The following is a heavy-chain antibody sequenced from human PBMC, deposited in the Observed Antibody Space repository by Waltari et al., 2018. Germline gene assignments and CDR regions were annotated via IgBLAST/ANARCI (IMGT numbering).Heavy chain of an antibody. CDR1: RRTFSSYA. D-gene: IGHD4-17*01. V-gene: IGHV1-69*01. Sequence: QVQLVQSGAEVKKPGSSVKVSCKASRRTFSSYAISWLPQPPGQGLEWMGGIIPIFGTANYAQKFQGRVTITADESTSTAYMELSSLRSEDTAVYYCAREVTTVVTSDAFDIWGQGTMVTVSS. CDR3: AREVTTVVTSDAFDI. J-gene: IGHJ3*02. CDR2: IIPIFGTA.